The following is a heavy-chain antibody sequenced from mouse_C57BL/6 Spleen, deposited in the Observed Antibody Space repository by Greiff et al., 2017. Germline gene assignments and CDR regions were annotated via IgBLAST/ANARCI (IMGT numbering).Heavy chain of an antibody. Sequence: VQLQQPGAELVRPGSSVKLSCKASGYTFTSYWMHWVKQRPIQGLEWIGNIDPSDSETHYNQKFKDKATLTVDKSSSTAYMQRSSLTSEDSAVYYCARGGTGALDYWGQGTTLTVSS. D-gene: IGHD4-1*01. CDR2: IDPSDSET. CDR1: GYTFTSYW. V-gene: IGHV1-52*01. CDR3: ARGGTGALDY. J-gene: IGHJ2*01.